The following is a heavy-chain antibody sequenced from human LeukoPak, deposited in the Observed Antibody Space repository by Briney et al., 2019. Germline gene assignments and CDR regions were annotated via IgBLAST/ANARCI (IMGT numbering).Heavy chain of an antibody. D-gene: IGHD2-21*02. CDR2: IWYDGSNK. CDR1: GFTFSSYG. Sequence: PGGSLRLSCAASGFTFSSYGMHWVRQAPGKGLEWVAVIWYDGSNKYYADSVKGRFTISRDNSKNTLYLQMNSLRAEGTAVYYCARDYCGGDCYSGYYFDYWGQGTLVTVSS. J-gene: IGHJ4*02. V-gene: IGHV3-33*01. CDR3: ARDYCGGDCYSGYYFDY.